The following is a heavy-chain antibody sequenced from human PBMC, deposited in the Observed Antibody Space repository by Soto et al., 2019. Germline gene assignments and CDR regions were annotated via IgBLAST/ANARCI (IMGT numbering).Heavy chain of an antibody. Sequence: SETLSLTCTVSGGSISSYYWSWIRQPPGKGLEWIGYIYYSGSTNYNPSLKSRVTISVDTSKNQFSLKLSSVTAADTAVYYCARDSGRDGYNFGFDYWGQGTLVTVSS. J-gene: IGHJ4*02. CDR1: GGSISSYY. CDR2: IYYSGST. V-gene: IGHV4-59*01. D-gene: IGHD5-12*01. CDR3: ARDSGRDGYNFGFDY.